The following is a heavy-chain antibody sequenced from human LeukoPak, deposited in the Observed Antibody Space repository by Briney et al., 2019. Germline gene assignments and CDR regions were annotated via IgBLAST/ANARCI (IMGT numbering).Heavy chain of an antibody. J-gene: IGHJ4*02. CDR2: ISGSGGST. Sequence: GGSLRLSCAASGFTFSSYAMSWVRQAPGKGLEWVSAISGSGGSTYYADSVKGRFTISRDNSKNTLYLQMNSLRAEDTAVYYCAKGRYCSSTSCYRAVGFDYWGQGTLVTVSS. CDR3: AKGRYCSSTSCYRAVGFDY. CDR1: GFTFSSYA. D-gene: IGHD2-2*01. V-gene: IGHV3-23*01.